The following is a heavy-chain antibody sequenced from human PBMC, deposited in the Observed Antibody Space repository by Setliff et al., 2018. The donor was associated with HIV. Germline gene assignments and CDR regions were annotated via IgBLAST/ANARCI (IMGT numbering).Heavy chain of an antibody. V-gene: IGHV3-48*01. CDR2: ITSDSTTM. J-gene: IGHJ4*02. D-gene: IGHD1-26*01. Sequence: GGSLRLSCAASGFTFSSYSMNWVRQAPGKGLEWVSYITSDSTTMYYADSVKGRVTVSRDNAKNSLHLQMNSLRAEDTAVYYCATDCAVVGGTGSLDSWGQGTLVTVSS. CDR1: GFTFSSYS. CDR3: ATDCAVVGGTGSLDS.